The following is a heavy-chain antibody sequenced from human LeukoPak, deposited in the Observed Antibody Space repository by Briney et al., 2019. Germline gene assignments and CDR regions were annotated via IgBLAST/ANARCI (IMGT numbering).Heavy chain of an antibody. J-gene: IGHJ5*02. CDR2: IYYSGST. D-gene: IGHD5-18*01. V-gene: IGHV4-39*01. CDR1: GGSISSSSYY. Sequence: SETLSLTCTVSGGSISSSSYYWGWIRQPPGKGLEWIGSIYYSGSTYYNPSLKSRVTISVDTSKNQFSLKLSSVTAADTAVYYCARGYSYGSTHNDHWGQGTLVTVSS. CDR3: ARGYSYGSTHNDH.